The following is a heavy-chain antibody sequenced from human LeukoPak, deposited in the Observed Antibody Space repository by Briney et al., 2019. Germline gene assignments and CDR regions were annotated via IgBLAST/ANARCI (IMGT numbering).Heavy chain of an antibody. CDR2: IIPIFGTA. CDR1: GGTFSSYA. Sequence: ASVKVSCKASGGTFSSYAISWVRQAPGQGLEWMGGIIPIFGTANYAQKFQGRVTITADESTSTAYMELSSLRSEDTAVYYCARGCGSYYDSSGYSSGYFDYWGQGTLVTVSS. V-gene: IGHV1-69*13. D-gene: IGHD3-22*01. CDR3: ARGCGSYYDSSGYSSGYFDY. J-gene: IGHJ4*02.